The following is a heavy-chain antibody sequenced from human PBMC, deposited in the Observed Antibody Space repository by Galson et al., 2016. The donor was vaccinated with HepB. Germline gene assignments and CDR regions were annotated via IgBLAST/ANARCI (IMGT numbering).Heavy chain of an antibody. CDR3: ARAPSLYDGLDI. CDR2: ISFDGDDK. V-gene: IGHV3-30*04. CDR1: GFTFSSFA. Sequence: SLRLSCAASGFTFSSFAMHWVRQAPGKGLEWVAVISFDGDDKYSADSVKGRFTISRDNSKNTLFAQMDSLREDDTAVYYCARAPSLYDGLDIWGQGTMVTVSS. J-gene: IGHJ3*02.